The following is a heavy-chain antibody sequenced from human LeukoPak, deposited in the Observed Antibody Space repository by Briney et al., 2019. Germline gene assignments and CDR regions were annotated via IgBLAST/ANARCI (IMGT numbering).Heavy chain of an antibody. V-gene: IGHV5-51*01. Sequence: PGESLKISCKGSGYGFTSYWIGWVRQMPGKGLEWMGIIYPGDSDTRCSPSFQGQVTISADKSISTAYLQWSSLKASDTAMYYCARIGYCSGGDCYTFDHWGQGTLVTVSS. CDR2: IYPGDSDT. CDR3: ARIGYCSGGDCYTFDH. CDR1: GYGFTSYW. J-gene: IGHJ4*02. D-gene: IGHD2-15*01.